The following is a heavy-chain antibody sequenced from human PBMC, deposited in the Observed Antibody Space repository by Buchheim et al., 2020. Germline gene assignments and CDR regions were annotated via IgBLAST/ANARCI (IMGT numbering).Heavy chain of an antibody. Sequence: QVQLVESGGGVVQPGRSLRLSCAASGFTFSSYGMHWVRQAPGKGLEWVAFIRCDGSNKYYADSVKGRFTISRDNSKNTLYLQMNSLRAEDTAVYYCATGGMDVWGQGTT. J-gene: IGHJ6*02. CDR3: ATGGMDV. V-gene: IGHV3-30*02. CDR2: IRCDGSNK. CDR1: GFTFSSYG.